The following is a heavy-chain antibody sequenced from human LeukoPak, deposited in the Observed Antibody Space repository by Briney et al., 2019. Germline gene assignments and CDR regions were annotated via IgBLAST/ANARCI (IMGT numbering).Heavy chain of an antibody. CDR3: AREGILTGYYIYYMDV. CDR2: IKQDGSEK. D-gene: IGHD3-9*01. J-gene: IGHJ6*03. Sequence: GGSLRLSCAASGFTFSSYWMSWVRQAPGKGLEWVANIKQDGSEKYYVDSVKGRFTISRDNAKNSLYLQMNSLRAEDTAVYYCAREGILTGYYIYYMDVWGKGTTVTVSS. V-gene: IGHV3-7*01. CDR1: GFTFSSYW.